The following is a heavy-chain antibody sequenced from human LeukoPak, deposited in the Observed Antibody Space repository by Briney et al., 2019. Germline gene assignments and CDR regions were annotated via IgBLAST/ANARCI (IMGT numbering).Heavy chain of an antibody. CDR3: ARGRVSSSTWYSTYYYFFYMDF. CDR1: GASISTSRDY. CDR2: IYYIGDT. D-gene: IGHD4-11*01. V-gene: IGHV4-39*07. J-gene: IGHJ6*03. Sequence: SETLSLTCTVSGASISTSRDYWGWIRQPPGKGLEWIGSIYYIGDTYYNPSLKSRVTMSLDMSKNQFSLKLNSVTAADTAVYFCARGRVSSSTWYSTYYYFFYMDFWGKGTTVTVSS.